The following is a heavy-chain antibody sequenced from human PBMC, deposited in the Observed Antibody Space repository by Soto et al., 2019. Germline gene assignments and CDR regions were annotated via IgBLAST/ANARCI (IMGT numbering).Heavy chain of an antibody. CDR3: ARHGSSAGFDY. CDR1: GGSISSSSYY. D-gene: IGHD6-6*01. V-gene: IGHV4-39*01. CDR2: IYYSGST. J-gene: IGHJ4*02. Sequence: QLQLQESGPGLVKPSETLSLTCTVSGGSISSSSYYWGWIRQPPGKGLEWIGSIYYSGSTYYNPSLKSRVTLSVDTSQNQFSLKLSSVTAADTAVYYCARHGSSAGFDYWGQGTLVTVSS.